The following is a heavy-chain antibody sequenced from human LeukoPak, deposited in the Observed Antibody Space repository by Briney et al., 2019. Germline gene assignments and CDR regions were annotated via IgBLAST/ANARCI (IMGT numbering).Heavy chain of an antibody. V-gene: IGHV3-23*01. CDR3: AKRSDYGGNRNYLDY. D-gene: IGHD4-23*01. Sequence: GGSLRLSCAVSGFTFSTYGMSWVRQAPGKGHEWVSGISDSGTTYYADSVKGRFTISRDNSTNTLYLQMNNLRAEDTAVYYCAKRSDYGGNRNYLDYWGQGTPVTVSS. CDR1: GFTFSTYG. CDR2: ISDSGTT. J-gene: IGHJ4*02.